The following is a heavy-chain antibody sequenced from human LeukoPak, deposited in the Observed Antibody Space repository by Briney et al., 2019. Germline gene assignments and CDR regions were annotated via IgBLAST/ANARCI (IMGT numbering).Heavy chain of an antibody. CDR3: ARGWELNARFFDY. CDR1: RYTFTAYY. Sequence: ASVKVSCKAARYTFTAYYLHWVRQAPGQGLEWMGRINPNNGGTNYPQKFQGRVTMTRDTSINTAYMELSSLKSDDTAVYYCARGWELNARFFDYWGQGTLSPSPQ. CDR2: INPNNGGT. J-gene: IGHJ4*02. V-gene: IGHV1-2*06. D-gene: IGHD1-26*01.